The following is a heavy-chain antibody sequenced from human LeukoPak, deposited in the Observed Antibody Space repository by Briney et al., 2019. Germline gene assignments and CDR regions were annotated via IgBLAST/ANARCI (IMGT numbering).Heavy chain of an antibody. D-gene: IGHD1-1*01. J-gene: IGHJ4*02. CDR3: KSGGAAPGSFDY. CDR2: IKFDGNEE. V-gene: IGHV3-7*01. CDR1: GFSFSSYW. Sequence: PGGSLRLSCAASGFSFSSYWMSWMRQAPGKGLEWVANIKFDGNEEYDVDSVKGRFTISRDNAKNSLYLQLNSLRVEDTAVYYCKSGGAAPGSFDYWGQGTLVTVSP.